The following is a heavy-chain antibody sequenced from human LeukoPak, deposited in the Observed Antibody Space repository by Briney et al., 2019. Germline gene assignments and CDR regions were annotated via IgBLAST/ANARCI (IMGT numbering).Heavy chain of an antibody. CDR1: GGSISSYY. Sequence: SETLSLTCTVSGGSISSYYWSWIRQPPGKGLEWIGYVYYSGSTNYNPSLKSRVTISVDTSKNQFSLKLSSVTAADTAVYYCARAVISYWYFDLWGRGTLVTVSS. J-gene: IGHJ2*01. V-gene: IGHV4-59*08. CDR2: VYYSGST. D-gene: IGHD3-22*01. CDR3: ARAVISYWYFDL.